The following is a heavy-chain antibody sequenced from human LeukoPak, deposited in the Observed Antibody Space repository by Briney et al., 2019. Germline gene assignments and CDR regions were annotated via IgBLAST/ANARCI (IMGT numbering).Heavy chain of an antibody. CDR1: GGSISSGGYY. CDR2: IYYSGST. CDR3: ARGVGEYCSGGSCYPFDY. Sequence: SETLSLTCTVSGGSISSGGYYWSWIRQHPGKGLEWIGYIYYSGSTYYNPSLKSRVTISVDTSKNQFSLKLSSVTAADTAVYYCARGVGEYCSGGSCYPFDYWGQGSLVTVSS. D-gene: IGHD2-15*01. J-gene: IGHJ4*02. V-gene: IGHV4-31*03.